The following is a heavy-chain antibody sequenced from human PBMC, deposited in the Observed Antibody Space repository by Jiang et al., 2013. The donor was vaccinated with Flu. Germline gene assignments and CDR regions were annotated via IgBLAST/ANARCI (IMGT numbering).Heavy chain of an antibody. CDR2: IYPGDSDT. Sequence: GAEVKKPGESLKISCTGSGYNFTTYWIGWVRQMPGKGLEWMGIIYPGDSDTRYSPSFQGQVTISADKSISTAYLQWGSLKAADTAMYYCASPPPGRIPARPGGRGQGTLVHRL. V-gene: IGHV5-51*01. J-gene: IGHJ4*02. CDR3: ASPPPGRIPARPGG. D-gene: IGHD6-13*01. CDR1: GYNFTTYW.